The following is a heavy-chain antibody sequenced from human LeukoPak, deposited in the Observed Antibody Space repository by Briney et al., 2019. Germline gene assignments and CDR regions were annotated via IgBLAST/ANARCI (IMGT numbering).Heavy chain of an antibody. D-gene: IGHD3-22*01. Sequence: SETLSLTCSVSGGSMNSYYWSWIRQSPGKGLEWIGYVYDSGSTNYNPSLKSRVTISVDTSKNQFSLKLSSVTAADTAVYYCARFGSDSLGYMYYFDYWGQGTLVTVSS. CDR3: ARFGSDSLGYMYYFDY. V-gene: IGHV4-59*08. CDR2: VYDSGST. CDR1: GGSMNSYY. J-gene: IGHJ4*02.